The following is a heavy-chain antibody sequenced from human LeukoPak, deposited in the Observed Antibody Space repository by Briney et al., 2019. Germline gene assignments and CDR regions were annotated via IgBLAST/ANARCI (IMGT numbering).Heavy chain of an antibody. CDR1: GFTFSSYS. D-gene: IGHD7-27*01. CDR2: ITTGDGHT. V-gene: IGHV3-23*01. Sequence: GGSLRLSCTASGFTFSSYSMTWVRQAPGKGRKWVSTITTGDGHTYYAGSGKGRFTVSRDDSKNTLYLQMNSLRAEDTAVYYCAKDGGLWVSAHWGDSWGRGTLVTVSS. J-gene: IGHJ4*02. CDR3: AKDGGLWVSAHWGDS.